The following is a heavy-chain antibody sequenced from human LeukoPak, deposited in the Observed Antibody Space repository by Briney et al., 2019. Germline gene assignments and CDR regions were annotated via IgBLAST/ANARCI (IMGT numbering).Heavy chain of an antibody. V-gene: IGHV1-24*01. J-gene: IGHJ4*02. CDR3: LTLPTYYNDDTGYYSYDY. Sequence: GASVKVSCKVSGYTLSELSIHWVRQAPGKGLEWMGGFEPADGETIYAQKFQGRVTMTEDTSTNTAYMELSSLRSEDTAVYYCLTLPTYYNDDTGYYSYDYWGQGTLVTVSS. D-gene: IGHD3-22*01. CDR1: GYTLSELS. CDR2: FEPADGET.